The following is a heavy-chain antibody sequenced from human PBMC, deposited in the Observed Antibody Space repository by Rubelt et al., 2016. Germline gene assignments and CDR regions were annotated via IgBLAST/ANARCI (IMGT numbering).Heavy chain of an antibody. CDR2: INHSGST. Sequence: QLQLQESGPGLVKPSETLSLTCAVYGGSFSGYYWSWIRQPPGKGLEWIGEINHSGSTNYNPSIKSRVTISVDTSTSPSSRKLSSVTAAGTAVYYCARGRMGFHYYYYGMDVWGQGATVTVSS. J-gene: IGHJ6*02. D-gene: IGHD1-26*01. V-gene: IGHV4-34*01. CDR3: ARGRMGFHYYYYGMDV. CDR1: GGSFSGYY.